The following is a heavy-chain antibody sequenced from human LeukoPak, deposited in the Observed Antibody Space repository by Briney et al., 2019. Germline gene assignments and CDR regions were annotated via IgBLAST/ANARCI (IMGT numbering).Heavy chain of an antibody. CDR1: GYTFNGYC. J-gene: IGHJ4*02. D-gene: IGHD3-10*01. CDR2: INPNSCDS. Sequence: ASVTVSCKASGYTFNGYCIHWVRQAPGQGLEWTGLINPNSCDSKYALKFQGRITGTKDTHIRTSDLELGSLRSGDTAVHYFMMNASGTSCVDYWGQGTLVTVSS. CDR3: MMNASGTSCVDY. V-gene: IGHV1-2*02.